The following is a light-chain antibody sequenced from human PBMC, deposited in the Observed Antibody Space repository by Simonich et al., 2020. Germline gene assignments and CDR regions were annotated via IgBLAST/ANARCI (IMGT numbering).Light chain of an antibody. Sequence: DIVMTQSPDSLAVSLGERATINCKSSQSVLYSSNNKNYLAWYQQKPGQPPKLLISWASTRESGVPDRFRGSGSRTDFTLTISSLQAEDVAVYYCQQYYSTPPLTFGGGTKVEIK. V-gene: IGKV4-1*01. CDR2: WAS. CDR3: QQYYSTPPLT. J-gene: IGKJ4*01. CDR1: QSVLYSSNNKNY.